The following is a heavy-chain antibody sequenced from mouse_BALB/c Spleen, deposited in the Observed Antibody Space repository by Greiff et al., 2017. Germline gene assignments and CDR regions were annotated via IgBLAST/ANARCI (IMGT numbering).Heavy chain of an antibody. CDR1: GYTFTSYY. CDR2: INPSNGGT. CDR3: TRSGYGNYGDAMDY. V-gene: IGHV1S81*02. Sequence: QVQLQQPGAELVKPGASVKLSCKASGYTFTSYYMYWVKQRPGQGLEWIGGINPSNGGTNFNEKFKSKATLTVDKSSSTAYMQLSSLTSEDSAVYYCTRSGYGNYGDAMDYWGQGTSVTVSS. D-gene: IGHD2-10*02. J-gene: IGHJ4*01.